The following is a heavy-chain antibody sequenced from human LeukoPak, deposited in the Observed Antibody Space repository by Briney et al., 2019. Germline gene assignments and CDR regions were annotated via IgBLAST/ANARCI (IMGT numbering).Heavy chain of an antibody. V-gene: IGHV4-59*01. CDR2: IYYSGST. J-gene: IGHJ5*02. CDR3: AREGSGSSYPFDP. Sequence: SETLSLTCTVSGGSISSYYWSWIRQPPGKGLEWIGNIYYSGSTNYSPSLKSRVSISVDTSKNQFSLKLSSVTAADTAVYYCAREGSGSSYPFDPWGQGTLVTVSS. D-gene: IGHD6-19*01. CDR1: GGSISSYY.